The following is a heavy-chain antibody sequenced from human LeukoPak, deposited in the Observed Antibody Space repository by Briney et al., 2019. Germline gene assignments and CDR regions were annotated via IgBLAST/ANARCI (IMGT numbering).Heavy chain of an antibody. Sequence: PGGSLRLSCAASGFTFSSYAMHWVRQAPGKGLEWVAVISYDGSNKYYADSVKGRFTISRDNSKNTLYLQMNSQRAEDTAVYYCARERRTAMGGDFDYWGQGTLVTVSS. D-gene: IGHD5-18*01. J-gene: IGHJ4*02. CDR2: ISYDGSNK. CDR3: ARERRTAMGGDFDY. V-gene: IGHV3-30*01. CDR1: GFTFSSYA.